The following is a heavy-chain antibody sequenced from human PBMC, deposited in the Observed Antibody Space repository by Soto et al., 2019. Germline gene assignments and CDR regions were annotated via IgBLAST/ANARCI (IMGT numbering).Heavy chain of an antibody. CDR2: VYNSGST. D-gene: IGHD6-13*01. J-gene: IGHJ4*02. CDR3: ARYRREAVAGYTLDN. CDR1: GGSISSNY. Sequence: SETLSLTCTVSGGSISSNYWTWIRQPPGKGLEWIGYVYNSGSTNYNPSLKGRVTISEDTSKSQFSLKVNSMTAADTAVYYCARYRREAVAGYTLDNWGQGILVTVSS. V-gene: IGHV4-59*01.